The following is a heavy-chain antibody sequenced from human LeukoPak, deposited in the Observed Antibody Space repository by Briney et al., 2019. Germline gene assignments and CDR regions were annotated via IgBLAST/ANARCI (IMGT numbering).Heavy chain of an antibody. Sequence: GRSLRLSCAASGFTFSSYAMHWVRQAPGKGLEWVAVISYDGSNKYYADSVKGRFTISRDNSKNTLYLQMNSLRAEDTAVYYCARDYLVERGAYFQHWGQGTLVTVSS. CDR3: ARDYLVERGAYFQH. D-gene: IGHD2-21*01. V-gene: IGHV3-30-3*01. CDR2: ISYDGSNK. CDR1: GFTFSSYA. J-gene: IGHJ1*01.